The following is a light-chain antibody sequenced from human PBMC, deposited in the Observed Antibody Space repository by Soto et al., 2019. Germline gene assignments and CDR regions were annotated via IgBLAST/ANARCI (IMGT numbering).Light chain of an antibody. CDR2: RAS. Sequence: DIQMTQSPSSLSASVGDRVTISCRASQSISTYLNWYQQKPGTAPRLLLYRASSVKSGVPPRFSGSGSGRDFTLTISSLRPEDIATYFCQQSYSSPPWTFGQGTKVEVK. V-gene: IGKV1-39*01. CDR3: QQSYSSPPWT. CDR1: QSISTY. J-gene: IGKJ1*01.